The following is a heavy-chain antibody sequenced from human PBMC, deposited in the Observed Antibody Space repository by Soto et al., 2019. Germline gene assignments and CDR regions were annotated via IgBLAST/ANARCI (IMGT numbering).Heavy chain of an antibody. CDR2: IYYSGST. V-gene: IGHV4-31*03. Sequence: QVQLQESGPGLVKPSQTLSLTCTVSGGSISSSGYYWNSIRQRPGEGLEWIGYIYYSGSTYYNPSLKSRVTISLDTSKNQLSLKLSFVTAADTAVYYCARGTIVARVGDWGQGTLVTVSS. D-gene: IGHD5-12*01. CDR1: GGSISSSGYY. CDR3: ARGTIVARVGD. J-gene: IGHJ4*02.